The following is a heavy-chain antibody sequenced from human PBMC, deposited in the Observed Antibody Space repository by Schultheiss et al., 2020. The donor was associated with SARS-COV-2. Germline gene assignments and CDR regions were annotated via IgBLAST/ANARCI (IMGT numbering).Heavy chain of an antibody. J-gene: IGHJ3*02. V-gene: IGHV2-5*02. Sequence: SGPTLVKPTQTLTLTCTFSGFSLSTSGVGVGWIRQPPGKALEWLALIYWDDDKRYSPSLKSRLTITKDTSKNQVVLTMTNMDPVDTATYYCALTSGLGNLGGAFDIWGQGTMVTVSS. CDR2: IYWDDDK. D-gene: IGHD1-14*01. CDR1: GFSLSTSGVG. CDR3: ALTSGLGNLGGAFDI.